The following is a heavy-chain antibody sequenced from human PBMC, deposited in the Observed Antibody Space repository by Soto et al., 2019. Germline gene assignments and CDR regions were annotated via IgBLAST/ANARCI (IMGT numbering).Heavy chain of an antibody. CDR1: GYTFANSY. CDR2: LNPNGGST. D-gene: IGHD6-13*01. Sequence: GASVKVCCKASGYTFANSYIHWVRQAPGQGLEWMALLNPNGGSTNYAQNFQGRVTVTRDTSTSTVYMELTSLTSEDTAVYYCARNLAAGDYWGQGTLVTVSS. V-gene: IGHV1-46*01. CDR3: ARNLAAGDY. J-gene: IGHJ4*02.